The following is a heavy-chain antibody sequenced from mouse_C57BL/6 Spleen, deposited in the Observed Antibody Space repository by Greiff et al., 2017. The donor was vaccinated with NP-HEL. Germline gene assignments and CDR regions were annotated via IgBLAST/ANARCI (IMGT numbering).Heavy chain of an antibody. Sequence: EVQLQQSGPELVKPGASVKIPCKASGYTFTDYNMDWVKQSHGKSLEWIGDINPNNGGTIYNQKFKGKATLTVDKSSSTAYMELRSLTSEDTAVYYWARRATTVVDFYWYFDVWGTGTTVTVSS. CDR1: GYTFTDYN. CDR3: ARRATTVVDFYWYFDV. D-gene: IGHD1-1*01. V-gene: IGHV1-18*01. J-gene: IGHJ1*03. CDR2: INPNNGGT.